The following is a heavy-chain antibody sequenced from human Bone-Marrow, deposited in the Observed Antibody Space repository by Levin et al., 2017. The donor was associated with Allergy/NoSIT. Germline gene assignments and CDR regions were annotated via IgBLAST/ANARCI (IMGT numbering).Heavy chain of an antibody. CDR3: ARAKSRAYYYYGMDV. D-gene: IGHD5/OR15-5a*01. CDR1: GFTFSSYA. J-gene: IGHJ6*02. V-gene: IGHV3-30*04. Sequence: GESLKISCAASGFTFSSYAMHWVRQAPGKGLEWVAVISYDGSNKYYADSVKGRFTISRDNSKNTLYLQMNSLRAEDTAVYYCARAKSRAYYYYGMDVWGQGTTVTVSS. CDR2: ISYDGSNK.